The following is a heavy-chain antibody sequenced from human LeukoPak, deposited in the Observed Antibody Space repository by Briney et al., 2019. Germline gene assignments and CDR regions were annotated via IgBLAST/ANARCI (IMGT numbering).Heavy chain of an antibody. CDR3: ARRGYSSGFYYFDY. Sequence: SETLSLTCTVSGGSIRSYYWSWIRQPPGEGPEWIGYMYYSGSTNYNPSLKSRVTISVDTSKNQFSLKLSSVTAADTAVYYCARRGYSSGFYYFDYWGQGTLVTVSS. CDR2: MYYSGST. V-gene: IGHV4-59*08. D-gene: IGHD6-19*01. J-gene: IGHJ4*02. CDR1: GGSIRSYY.